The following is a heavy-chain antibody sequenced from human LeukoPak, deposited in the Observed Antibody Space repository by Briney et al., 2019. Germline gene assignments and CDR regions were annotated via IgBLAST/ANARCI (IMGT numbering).Heavy chain of an antibody. CDR1: GDSIISGGYY. V-gene: IGHV4-31*02. CDR2: IYYSGAT. D-gene: IGHD1-26*01. J-gene: IGHJ5*02. Sequence: SETLSLTCTVSGDSIISGGYYWSWIRQHPGKGLEWIGYIYYSGATYYNPSLKSRVTMSVDTSKNQFSLKLSFVTAADTAIYYCARDPVGPGWFDPWGQGTLVTFSS. CDR3: ARDPVGPGWFDP.